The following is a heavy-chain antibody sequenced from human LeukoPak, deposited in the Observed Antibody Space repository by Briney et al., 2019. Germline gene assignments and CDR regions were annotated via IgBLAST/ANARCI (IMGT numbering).Heavy chain of an antibody. Sequence: GASVKVSCKASGYTFTNYYMHWVRQAPGQGLEWMGVIDPSAGSTTYAQKFQGRVTMTRDTATRTVYMELSSLRSEDTAVYYCARGDYYYDSSGPYYFDYWGQGTLVTVSS. J-gene: IGHJ4*02. CDR2: IDPSAGST. CDR1: GYTFTNYY. D-gene: IGHD3-22*01. CDR3: ARGDYYYDSSGPYYFDY. V-gene: IGHV1-46*01.